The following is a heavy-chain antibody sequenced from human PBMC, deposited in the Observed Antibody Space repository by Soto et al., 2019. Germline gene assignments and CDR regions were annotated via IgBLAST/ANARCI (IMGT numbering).Heavy chain of an antibody. CDR2: ISWNSGSI. J-gene: IGHJ4*02. CDR3: AKGPKTMFYFDY. CDR1: GFTFDDYA. Sequence: CAASGFTFDDYAMHWVRQTPGKGLEWVSGISWNSGSIGYADSVKGRFIISRDNAKNSLYLQMNSLRAEDTALYYCAKGPKTMFYFDYWGQGTLVTVSS. D-gene: IGHD1-1*01. V-gene: IGHV3-9*01.